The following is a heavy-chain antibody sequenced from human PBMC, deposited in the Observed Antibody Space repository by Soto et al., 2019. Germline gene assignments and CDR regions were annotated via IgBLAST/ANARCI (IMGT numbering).Heavy chain of an antibody. CDR2: INHSGST. V-gene: IGHV4-34*01. CDR1: GGSFSGYY. Sequence: SETLSLTCAVYGGSFSGYYWSWIRQPPGKGLEWIGEINHSGSTNYNPSLKSRVTISVDTSKNQFSLKLSSVTAADTAVYYCASRGSYYGSGRGRHREDYWGQGTLVTVSS. D-gene: IGHD3-10*01. J-gene: IGHJ4*02. CDR3: ASRGSYYGSGRGRHREDY.